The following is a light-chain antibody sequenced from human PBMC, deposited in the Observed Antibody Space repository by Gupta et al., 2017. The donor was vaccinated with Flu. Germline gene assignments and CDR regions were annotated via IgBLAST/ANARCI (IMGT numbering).Light chain of an antibody. CDR3: CSYACFSTST. J-gene: IGLJ2*01. V-gene: IGLV2-23*02. CDR2: EVN. Sequence: SITLSCTGTSNDVGSYNVVSWNQNHPGKAPKLIIYEVNRRAAGVSNGFSGSKSGNTASLTISGLQAEDEADYYCCSYACFSTSTFGGGTKLTVL. CDR1: SNDVGSYNV.